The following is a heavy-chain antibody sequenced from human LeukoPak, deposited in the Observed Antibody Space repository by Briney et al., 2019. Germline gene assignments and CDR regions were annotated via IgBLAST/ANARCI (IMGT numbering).Heavy chain of an antibody. CDR2: ISSSSSYI. CDR1: GFTLSSYN. D-gene: IGHD3-9*01. J-gene: IGHJ4*02. CDR3: ASGAWFFDY. V-gene: IGHV3-21*01. Sequence: PGGSLRLSCAASGFTLSSYNMNWVRQAPGKGLEWVSSISSSSSYIYYANSVEGRFTISRDNAKNSLYLQMNSLRAEDTAVYYCASGAWFFDYWGQGTLVTVSS.